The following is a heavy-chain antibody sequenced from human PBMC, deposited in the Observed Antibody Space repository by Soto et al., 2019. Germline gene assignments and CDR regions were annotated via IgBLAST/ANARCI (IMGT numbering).Heavy chain of an antibody. J-gene: IGHJ5*02. V-gene: IGHV1-69*13. CDR3: ARDLDRYYYDSSGYLNWFDP. Sequence: SVKVSCKASGGTFSSYAISWVRRAPGQGLEWMGGIIPIFGTANYAQKFQGRVTITADESTSKAYMELSSLRSEDTAVYYCARDLDRYYYDSSGYLNWFDPWGQGTLATVSS. D-gene: IGHD3-22*01. CDR2: IIPIFGTA. CDR1: GGTFSSYA.